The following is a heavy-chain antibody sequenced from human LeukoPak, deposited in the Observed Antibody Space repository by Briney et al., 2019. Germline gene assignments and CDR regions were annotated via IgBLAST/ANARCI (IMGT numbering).Heavy chain of an antibody. J-gene: IGHJ6*03. CDR3: ARGGSGSYYGLNYYYYYMDV. CDR2: IKQDGSEK. V-gene: IGHV3-7*04. CDR1: GFTFSSYW. D-gene: IGHD3-10*01. Sequence: GGSLRLSCAASGFTFSSYWMSWVRQAPGKGLDWVANIKQDGSEKYYVDSVKGRFTISRDNAKNSLYLQMNSLRAEDTAVYYCARGGSGSYYGLNYYYYYMDVWGKGTTVTVSS.